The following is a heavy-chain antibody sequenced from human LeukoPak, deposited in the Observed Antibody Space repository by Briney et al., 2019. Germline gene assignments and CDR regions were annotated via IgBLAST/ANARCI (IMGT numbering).Heavy chain of an antibody. CDR1: GFTFSSYW. V-gene: IGHV3-7*01. J-gene: IGHJ4*02. CDR2: IKQDGSEK. D-gene: IGHD3-3*01. CDR3: ARELASYYDFWSGYAPSDY. Sequence: PGGSLRLSCAASGFTFSSYWMSWVRQAPGKGLEWVANIKQDGSEKYYVDSVKGRFTISRDNAKNSLYLQMNSLRAEDTAVYYCARELASYYDFWSGYAPSDYWGQGTLVTVSS.